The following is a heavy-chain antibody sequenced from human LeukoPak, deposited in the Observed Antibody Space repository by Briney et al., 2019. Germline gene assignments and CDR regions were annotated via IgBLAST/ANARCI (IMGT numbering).Heavy chain of an antibody. CDR2: ISAYNGNT. D-gene: IGHD3-3*01. Sequence: ASVKVSCKASGYTFTSYGISWVRQAPGQGLEWMGWISAYNGNTNYAQKLQGRVTMTTDTSTSTAYMELRSLRSDDTAVYYCARDTTYYDFWSGYYKEAYFDYWGQGTLSPSPQ. CDR3: ARDTTYYDFWSGYYKEAYFDY. CDR1: GYTFTSYG. J-gene: IGHJ4*02. V-gene: IGHV1-18*01.